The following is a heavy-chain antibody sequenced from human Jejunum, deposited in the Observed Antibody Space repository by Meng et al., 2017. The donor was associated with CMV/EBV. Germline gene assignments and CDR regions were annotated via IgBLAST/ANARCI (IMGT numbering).Heavy chain of an antibody. J-gene: IGHJ4*02. CDR1: GYTFTHHG. D-gene: IGHD6-19*01. CDR2: ISCYNGDT. CDR3: ARDPSNTSGRYAYFDY. Sequence: QGQLVKSGAEVKKPGASVRVSCKASGYTFTHHGISWIRQAPGQGLEWMGWISCYNGDTNYAQKFQGRVTMTTDTSTSTAYMDLRSLRSDDTAVYYCARDPSNTSGRYAYFDYWGQGTLVTVSS. V-gene: IGHV1-18*01.